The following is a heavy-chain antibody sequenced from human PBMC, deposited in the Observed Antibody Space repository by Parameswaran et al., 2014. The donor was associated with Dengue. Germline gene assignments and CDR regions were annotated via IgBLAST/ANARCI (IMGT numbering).Heavy chain of an antibody. D-gene: IGHD5-18*01. CDR2: ISSSSSYT. V-gene: IGHV3-11*05. Sequence: VRQMPGKGLEWVSYISSSSSYTNYADSVKGRFTISRDNAKNSLYLQMNSLRAEDTAVYYCARGAADTALSYYYYGMDVWAKDHGHRLL. CDR3: ARGAADTALSYYYYGMDV. J-gene: IGHJ6*04.